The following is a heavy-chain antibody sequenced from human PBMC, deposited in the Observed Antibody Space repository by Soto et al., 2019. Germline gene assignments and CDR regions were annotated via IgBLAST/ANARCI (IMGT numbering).Heavy chain of an antibody. J-gene: IGHJ4*02. CDR1: GGSISSGGYY. Sequence: SETLSLTCTVSGGSISSGGYYWSWIRQHPGKGLEWIGYIYYSGSTYYNPSLKSRVTISVDTSKNQLSLEVSSVTAADRALYFCVRLEMGRLPLVYWGKGMLFTFS. CDR2: IYYSGST. D-gene: IGHD3-10*01. V-gene: IGHV4-31*03. CDR3: VRLEMGRLPLVY.